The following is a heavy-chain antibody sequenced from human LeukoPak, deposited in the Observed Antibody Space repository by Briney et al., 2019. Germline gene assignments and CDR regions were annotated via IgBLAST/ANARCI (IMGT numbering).Heavy chain of an antibody. CDR2: ISGNGGDT. D-gene: IGHD3-10*01. J-gene: IGHJ4*02. Sequence: GGSLRLSCAASGFTFSSYGMSWVRQAPGKGLEWVSAISGNGGDTFYADSVKGRFTNSRDNSKNTLYLQMSSLRAEDTAVYYCAHHGGGTIRLGAFDIWGQGTLVTVSS. CDR1: GFTFSSYG. CDR3: AHHGGGTIRLGAFDI. V-gene: IGHV3-23*01.